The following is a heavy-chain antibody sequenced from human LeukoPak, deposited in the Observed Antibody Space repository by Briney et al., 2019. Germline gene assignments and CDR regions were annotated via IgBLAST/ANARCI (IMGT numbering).Heavy chain of an antibody. Sequence: GASVKVSCKASGYTLTGYYIHWVRQAPGQGLEWMGWINPNTGETNYVQKFQGRVTMTRDTSISTTYMELSRLTSDDTAVYYCARDWLLRYSQGGFDYWGQGTLVTVSS. CDR2: INPNTGET. D-gene: IGHD3-9*01. V-gene: IGHV1-2*02. CDR1: GYTLTGYY. CDR3: ARDWLLRYSQGGFDY. J-gene: IGHJ4*02.